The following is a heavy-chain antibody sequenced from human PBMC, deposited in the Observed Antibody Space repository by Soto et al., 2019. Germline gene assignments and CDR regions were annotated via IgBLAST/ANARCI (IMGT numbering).Heavy chain of an antibody. Sequence: SETLSLTCTVSGGSISSYYWSWIRQPPGKGLEWIGYIYYSGSTNYNPSLKSRVTISVDTSKNQFSLKLSSVTAADTAVYYCARDTPNSSSWGRDAFDIWGQGTMVTVSS. D-gene: IGHD6-13*01. CDR1: GGSISSYY. V-gene: IGHV4-59*01. CDR3: ARDTPNSSSWGRDAFDI. CDR2: IYYSGST. J-gene: IGHJ3*02.